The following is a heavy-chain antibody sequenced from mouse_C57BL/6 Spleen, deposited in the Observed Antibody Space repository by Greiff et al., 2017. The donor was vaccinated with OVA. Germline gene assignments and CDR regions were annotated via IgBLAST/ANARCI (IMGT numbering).Heavy chain of an antibody. Sequence: VQLQQPGAELVMPGASVKLSCKASGYTFTSYWMHWVKQRPGQGLDWIGEIDPSDSYTNYNQKFKGKSTLTVDKSSSTAYMQLSSLTSEDSAVYYCAKGGSSPYYFDYWGQGTTLTVSS. CDR3: AKGGSSPYYFDY. CDR1: GYTFTSYW. V-gene: IGHV1-69*01. J-gene: IGHJ2*01. CDR2: IDPSDSYT. D-gene: IGHD1-1*01.